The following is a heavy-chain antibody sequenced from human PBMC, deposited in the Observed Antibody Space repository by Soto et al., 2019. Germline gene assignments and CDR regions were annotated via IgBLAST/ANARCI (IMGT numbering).Heavy chain of an antibody. CDR3: VHIPSSAWYENCLAY. D-gene: IGHD6-25*01. J-gene: IGHJ4*02. CDR1: GFSLSTHGVG. CDR2: DYWDGDK. V-gene: IGHV2-5*02. Sequence: QITLKESGPSLVNPTQTLTLTCTFSGFSLSTHGVGVGWIRQPPGKALEWLAHDYWDGDKRYSPSLRSRLTTTKDTSGNQVDLTMTAMDPVDTATYYCVHIPSSAWYENCLAYWGQVTLVTVSS.